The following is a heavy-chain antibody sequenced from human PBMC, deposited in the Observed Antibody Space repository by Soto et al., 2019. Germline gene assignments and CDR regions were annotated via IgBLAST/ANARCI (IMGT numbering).Heavy chain of an antibody. J-gene: IGHJ4*02. Sequence: GGSLRLSCAASGFTFSSYGMHWVRQAPGKGLEWVAVIWYDGSNKYYADSVKGRFTISRDNSKNTLYLQMNSLRAEDTAVYYCARERQYYDSSGYLYYFDYWGQGTLVTVSS. CDR2: IWYDGSNK. CDR3: ARERQYYDSSGYLYYFDY. V-gene: IGHV3-33*01. CDR1: GFTFSSYG. D-gene: IGHD3-22*01.